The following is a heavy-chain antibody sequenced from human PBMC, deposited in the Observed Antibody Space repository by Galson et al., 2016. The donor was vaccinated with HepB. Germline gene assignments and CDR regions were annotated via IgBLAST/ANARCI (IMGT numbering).Heavy chain of an antibody. D-gene: IGHD4-23*01. Sequence: SLRLSCAASGFVFRMYPMSWVRQAPGKGLEWVSALSGTSGDTYYADSVKGRFTISRDNSKNPLYLQMTSLRNEDTATYYCAKDLTVAAWVDPWGQGTLVTVSS. CDR2: LSGTSGDT. CDR1: GFVFRMYP. CDR3: AKDLTVAAWVDP. J-gene: IGHJ5*02. V-gene: IGHV3-23*01.